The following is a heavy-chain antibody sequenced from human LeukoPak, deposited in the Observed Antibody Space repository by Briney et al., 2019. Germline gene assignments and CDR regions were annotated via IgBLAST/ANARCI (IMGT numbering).Heavy chain of an antibody. V-gene: IGHV1-2*06. CDR3: ARLWFGEEPDH. CDR2: INPDSGGT. J-gene: IGHJ4*02. CDR1: GYTFTGYY. Sequence: ASVKVSCKASGYTFTGYYMHLVRQAPGQGLEWMGRINPDSGGTNYAQKFQGRATMTRDTSISTAYMEPSRLRSDDTAVYYCARLWFGEEPDHWGQGTLVTVSS. D-gene: IGHD3-10*01.